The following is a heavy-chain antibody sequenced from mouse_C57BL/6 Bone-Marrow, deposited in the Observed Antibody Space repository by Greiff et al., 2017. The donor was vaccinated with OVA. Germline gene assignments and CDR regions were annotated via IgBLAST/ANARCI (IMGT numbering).Heavy chain of an antibody. V-gene: IGHV14-4*01. CDR2: IDPENGGT. D-gene: IGHD2-4*01. J-gene: IGHJ3*01. CDR1: GFTIKDDY. Sequence: EVQLQQSGAELVRPGASVKLSCTASGFTIKDDYMPWVKQRPEQGLEWIGWIDPENGGTEYASKFQGKATITADTSSNTAYLQLSSLTSEDTAVYYCTTYDYLAWFAYWGQGTLVTVSA. CDR3: TTYDYLAWFAY.